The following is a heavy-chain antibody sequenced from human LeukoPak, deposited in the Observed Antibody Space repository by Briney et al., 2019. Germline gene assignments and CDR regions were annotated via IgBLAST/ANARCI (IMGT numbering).Heavy chain of an antibody. V-gene: IGHV1-8*03. J-gene: IGHJ4*02. CDR2: MNPNSGKI. D-gene: IGHD5-12*01. CDR3: ARGDGYSGHGSDY. Sequence: GASVKVSSKPSGYTFTRYDINSGPQATGQGRGCMGFMNPNSGKIGYAQKFQGRVTITTDTSINTAYMELSSLRSEDAAVYYCARGDGYSGHGSDYWGKGTLVTVSS. CDR1: GYTFTRYD.